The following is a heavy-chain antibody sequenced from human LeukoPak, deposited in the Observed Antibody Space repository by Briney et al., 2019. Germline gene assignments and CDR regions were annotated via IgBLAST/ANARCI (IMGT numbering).Heavy chain of an antibody. CDR2: IHSDGTT. CDR1: GGSLTNYY. J-gene: IGHJ4*02. CDR3: ARLNFRGGEALHFDS. V-gene: IGHV4-4*09. Sequence: SETLSLNCSVSGGSLTNYYWGWIRQPPGKGLEFIGYIHSDGTTNYDSSLQSRVAISLDTSKIQFSLRLYSATAADTALYFCARLNFRGGEALHFDSWGQGTLVTVSS. D-gene: IGHD3-16*01.